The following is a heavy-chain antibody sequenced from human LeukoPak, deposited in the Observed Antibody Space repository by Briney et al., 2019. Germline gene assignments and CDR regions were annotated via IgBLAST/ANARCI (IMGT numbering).Heavy chain of an antibody. V-gene: IGHV3-74*01. CDR1: GFTFSLSW. D-gene: IGHD3-10*01. CDR2: INYDARSR. CDR3: ASDRVLGSGSLDN. J-gene: IGHJ4*02. Sequence: GGSLRLSCAASGFTFSLSWMHWVRQAPGKGLEWVSSINYDARSRTYADSVKGRFTISRDNAQNTLYLQMNSLRVEDTAVYYCASDRVLGSGSLDNWGQGTLVTVSS.